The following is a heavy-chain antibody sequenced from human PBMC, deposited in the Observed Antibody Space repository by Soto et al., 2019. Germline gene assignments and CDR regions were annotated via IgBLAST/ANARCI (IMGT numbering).Heavy chain of an antibody. CDR2: IYYSGST. D-gene: IGHD2-8*01. V-gene: IGHV4-39*01. CDR1: GGSISSSSYY. CDR3: SRPGGYCTNGVSYNTWFDP. Sequence: SETLSLTCTVSGGSISSSSYYWGWIRQPPGKGLEWIGSIYYSGSTYYNPSLKSRVTISVDTSKNQFSLKLSSVTAADTAVYYCSRPGGYCTNGVSYNTWFDPWVQGTLVTVSS. J-gene: IGHJ5*02.